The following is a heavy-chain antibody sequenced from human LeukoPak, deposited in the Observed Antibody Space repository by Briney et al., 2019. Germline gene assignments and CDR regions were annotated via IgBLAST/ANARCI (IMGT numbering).Heavy chain of an antibody. D-gene: IGHD3-3*01. CDR1: GFTFSNYA. CDR3: ARCDFWSGYYTCLY. CDR2: MSGSRDST. V-gene: IGHV3-23*01. Sequence: PGVSLRLSCAASGFTFSNYAASWVRQAPGKGLEWVSTMSGSRDSTYYADSVKGRFTISRDNSKITLYLQMDSLRDEDTGVYYCARCDFWSGYYTCLYWGQGTLVTVSS. J-gene: IGHJ4*02.